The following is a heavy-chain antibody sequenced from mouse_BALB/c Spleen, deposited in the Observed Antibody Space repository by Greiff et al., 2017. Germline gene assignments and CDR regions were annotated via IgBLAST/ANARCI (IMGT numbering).Heavy chain of an antibody. CDR3: ARFPDGYYRWFAY. CDR2: LDPANGNT. V-gene: IGHV14-3*02. CDR1: GFNIKDTY. D-gene: IGHD2-3*01. J-gene: IGHJ3*01. Sequence: EVQLQESGAELVKPGASVKLSCTASGFNIKDTYMHWVKQRPEQGLEWIGRLDPANGNTKYDPKFQGKATITADTSSNTAYLQLSSLTSEDTAVYYCARFPDGYYRWFAYWGQGTLVTVSA.